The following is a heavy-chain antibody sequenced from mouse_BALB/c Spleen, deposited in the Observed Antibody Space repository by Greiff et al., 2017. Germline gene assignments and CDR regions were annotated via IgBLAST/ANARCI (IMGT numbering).Heavy chain of an antibody. V-gene: IGHV5-6-5*01. J-gene: IGHJ4*01. Sequence: EVQLVESGGGLVKPGGSLKLSCAASGFTFSSYAMSWVRQTPEKRLEWVASISSGGSTYYPDSVKGRFTISRDNARNILYLQMSSLRSEDTAMYYCAREAGSMGYAMDYWGQGTSVTVSS. CDR3: AREAGSMGYAMDY. CDR2: ISSGGST. CDR1: GFTFSSYA. D-gene: IGHD1-1*01.